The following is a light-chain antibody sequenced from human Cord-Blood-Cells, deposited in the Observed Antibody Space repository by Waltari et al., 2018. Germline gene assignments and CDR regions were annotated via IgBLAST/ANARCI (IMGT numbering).Light chain of an antibody. Sequence: EIVMTQSPATLSASPGERATLSCRASQSVSSNLAWYQQKPGQAPSLLIYGASTRATGIPARFSGSGSGTEFTLTISSLRSEDFAVYYCQQYNNWPPYTFGQGTKLEIK. V-gene: IGKV3-15*01. CDR1: QSVSSN. J-gene: IGKJ2*01. CDR2: GAS. CDR3: QQYNNWPPYT.